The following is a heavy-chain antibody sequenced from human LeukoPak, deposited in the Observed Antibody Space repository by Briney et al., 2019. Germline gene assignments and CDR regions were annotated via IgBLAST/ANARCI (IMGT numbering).Heavy chain of an antibody. CDR1: GYTFTGYY. CDR2: INPNSGGT. V-gene: IGHV1-2*06. CDR3: VRDKDSGYDFYYYYYYMDV. D-gene: IGHD5-12*01. J-gene: IGHJ6*03. Sequence: GASVKVSCKASGYTFTGYYMHWVRQAPGQGLEWMGRINPNSGGTNYAQQFQGRVTMTRDTSISTAYMELSRLRSDDTAVYYCVRDKDSGYDFYYYYYYMDVWGKGTPVTVSS.